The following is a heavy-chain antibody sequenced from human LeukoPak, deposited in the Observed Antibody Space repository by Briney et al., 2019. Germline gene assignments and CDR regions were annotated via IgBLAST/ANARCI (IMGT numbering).Heavy chain of an antibody. CDR3: ARDDRLWGGNPYMDV. D-gene: IGHD4-23*01. Sequence: SVKVSCKTSGGTFSSYAISWVRQAPGQGLEWMGRIIPIFGAPNYAQKFQGRVTINVDESTTTAYMELSSLRSEDTAVYYCARDDRLWGGNPYMDVWGKGTTVTVSS. J-gene: IGHJ6*03. CDR1: GGTFSSYA. CDR2: IIPIFGAP. V-gene: IGHV1-69*13.